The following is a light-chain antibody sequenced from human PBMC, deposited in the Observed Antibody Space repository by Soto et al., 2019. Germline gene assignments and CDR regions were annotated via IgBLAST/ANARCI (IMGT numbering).Light chain of an antibody. CDR3: QSYDSSLNGYV. Sequence: QSVLTQPPSASGTPGQRVTISCSGSSSNIGSNVVNWYQQLPGTAPKLLIYADKYRPSGVPDRFSGSKSGTSASLAITGLQAEDEADYYCQSYDSSLNGYVFGTGTKLTVL. CDR2: ADK. V-gene: IGLV1-44*01. CDR1: SSNIGSNV. J-gene: IGLJ1*01.